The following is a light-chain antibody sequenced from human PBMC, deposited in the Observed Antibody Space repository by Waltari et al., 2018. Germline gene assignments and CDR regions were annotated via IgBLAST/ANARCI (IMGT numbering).Light chain of an antibody. CDR3: QKYNSAPFT. Sequence: DIQMTQSPSSLSASVGDKVTITCRASQGINNYLAWYQQKPGKVPKLLIYTAATLQSGVPSRFSGGGSGTDFTLTISSLQPEDVATYYCQKYNSAPFTFGQGTKLEIK. CDR2: TAA. V-gene: IGKV1-27*01. J-gene: IGKJ2*01. CDR1: QGINNY.